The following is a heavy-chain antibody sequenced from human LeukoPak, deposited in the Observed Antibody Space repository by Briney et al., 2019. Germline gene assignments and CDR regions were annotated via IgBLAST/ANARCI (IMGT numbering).Heavy chain of an antibody. Sequence: GGSLRLSCVASGFTFSTYDMHWVRQVTGKGLEWVSSIGAAGDTDYPASVKGRFTISRENAKNSLYLQMNGLRAGDTAVYYCVRAGTYYYGSGAFDSWGQGTLVTVSS. CDR3: VRAGTYYYGSGAFDS. D-gene: IGHD3-10*01. CDR1: GFTFSTYD. CDR2: IGAAGDT. V-gene: IGHV3-13*01. J-gene: IGHJ4*02.